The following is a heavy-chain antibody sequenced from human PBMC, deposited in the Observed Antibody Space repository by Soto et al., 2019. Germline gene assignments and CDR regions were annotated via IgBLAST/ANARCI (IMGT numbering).Heavy chain of an antibody. CDR2: IHYSGST. CDR1: GDSISNYY. J-gene: IGHJ5*02. D-gene: IGHD4-17*01. CDR3: ARETYGDYVGYFDP. V-gene: IGHV4-59*01. Sequence: SETLSLTCTVSGDSISNYYWSWIRQSPGKGLEWVGYIHYSGSTNYSPSLKSRVTISVDTSKNQFSLKLSSVTAADTAVYYCARETYGDYVGYFDPRGQGIQVTVPQ.